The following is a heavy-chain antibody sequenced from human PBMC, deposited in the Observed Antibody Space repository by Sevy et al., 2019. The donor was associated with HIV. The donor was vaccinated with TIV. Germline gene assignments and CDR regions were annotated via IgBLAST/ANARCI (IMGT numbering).Heavy chain of an antibody. CDR1: GFTFSDFG. CDR2: IWHDGGQR. CDR3: AREGQVAAGHPRWFDP. J-gene: IGHJ5*02. V-gene: IGHV3-33*01. Sequence: GGSLRLSCAASGFTFSDFGMHWVRQAPGKGLECVGIIWHDGGQRYYADSVQGRFTISRDNSKKTLYLQMNSLRVEDTAIYYCAREGQVAAGHPRWFDPWGQGTLVTVSS. D-gene: IGHD6-13*01.